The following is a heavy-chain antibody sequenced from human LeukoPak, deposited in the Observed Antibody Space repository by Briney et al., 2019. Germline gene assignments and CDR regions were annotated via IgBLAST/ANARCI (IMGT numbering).Heavy chain of an antibody. J-gene: IGHJ6*02. CDR3: ASGALRVATHTYYYYGMDV. V-gene: IGHV4-34*01. Sequence: SETLSLTCAVYGGSFSGYYWSWIRQPPGKGLEWIGEINHSGSTNYNPSLKSRVTISVDTSKNQFSLKLSSVTAADTAVYYCASGALRVATHTYYYYGMDVWGQGTTVTVSS. CDR1: GGSFSGYY. CDR2: INHSGST. D-gene: IGHD5-12*01.